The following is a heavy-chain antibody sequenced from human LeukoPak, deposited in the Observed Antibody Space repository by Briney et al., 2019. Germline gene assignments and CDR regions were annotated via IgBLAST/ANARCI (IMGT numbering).Heavy chain of an antibody. D-gene: IGHD6-19*01. J-gene: IGHJ4*02. V-gene: IGHV3-7*04. CDR3: AKDRVAVAGSFDY. CDR1: GFTFRTYW. Sequence: PGGSLRLSCAASGFTFRTYWMSWVRQAPGKGLEWVANMNPDGSERCYLDSVKGRFTISRDNSKNTLYLQMNSLRAEDTAVYYCAKDRVAVAGSFDYWGQGTLVTVSS. CDR2: MNPDGSER.